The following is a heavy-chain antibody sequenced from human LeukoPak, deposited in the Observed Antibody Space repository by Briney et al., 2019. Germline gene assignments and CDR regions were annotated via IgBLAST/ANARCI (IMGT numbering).Heavy chain of an antibody. J-gene: IGHJ4*02. CDR1: GVTFSSYA. Sequence: SVKVSCKASGVTFSSYAISWVRQAPGQGLEWMGRIIPIFGTANYTQKLQGRVTITTDESTSTAYMELSSLRSEDTAVYYCARGDDYSNYVLGYWGQGTLVSVSS. D-gene: IGHD4-11*01. CDR2: IIPIFGTA. CDR3: ARGDDYSNYVLGY. V-gene: IGHV1-69*05.